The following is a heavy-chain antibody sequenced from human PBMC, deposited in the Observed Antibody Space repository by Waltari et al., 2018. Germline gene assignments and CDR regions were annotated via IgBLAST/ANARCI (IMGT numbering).Heavy chain of an antibody. CDR3: VAATPSADK. CDR2: VKRDGRNT. Sequence: EVELVESGGGLVPPGGSLRLSCDVSGVSLSDRWMPLVRQTPEKGLVRVARVKRDGRNTADAGSVRGRFIISRDTARNTLFLQMSSVRVDDTALYYGVAATPSADKWGQGTLVTVSS. D-gene: IGHD2-15*01. V-gene: IGHV3-74*01. J-gene: IGHJ4*02. CDR1: GVSLSDRW.